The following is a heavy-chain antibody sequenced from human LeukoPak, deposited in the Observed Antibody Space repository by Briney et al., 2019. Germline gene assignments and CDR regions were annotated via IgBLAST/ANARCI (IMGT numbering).Heavy chain of an antibody. D-gene: IGHD3-22*01. CDR1: TSR. CDR3: ARDLWNFYDDSGYNRDFDS. V-gene: IGHV1-18*01. Sequence: GASVKVSFKATSRISLVRQAPGQGLEWMGWIGTYGGDTYYAQKFQGRITVTTDTSTSTVYMELRNLRSDDTAVYYCARDLWNFYDDSGYNRDFDSWGQGTLVTVSS. J-gene: IGHJ5*01. CDR2: IGTYGGDT.